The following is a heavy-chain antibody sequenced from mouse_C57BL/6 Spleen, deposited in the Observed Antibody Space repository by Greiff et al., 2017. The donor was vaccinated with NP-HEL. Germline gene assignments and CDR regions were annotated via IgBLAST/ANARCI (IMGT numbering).Heavy chain of an antibody. CDR2: IRYDGSN. CDR1: GYSITSGYY. J-gene: IGHJ3*01. Sequence: DVKLQESGPGLVKPSQSLSLTCSVTGYSITSGYYWNWIRQFPGNKLEWMGYIRYDGSNNYNPSLKNRISITRDTSKKQFFLKLNSVTTEDTATYYCARGEGYGNWFAYWGQGTLVTVSA. CDR3: ARGEGYGNWFAY. D-gene: IGHD2-1*01. V-gene: IGHV3-6*01.